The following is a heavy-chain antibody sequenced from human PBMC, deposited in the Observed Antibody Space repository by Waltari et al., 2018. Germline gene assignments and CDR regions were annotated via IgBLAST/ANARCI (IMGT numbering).Heavy chain of an antibody. Sequence: QVQLVESGGGVVQPGRSLRLSCAASGFTFSSYGMHWVRQAPGKGLEWVAVIWYDGSNKYYVDSVKGRFTISRDNSKNTLYLQMNSLRAEDTAMYYCAKEGDARRPGSNWFDPWGQGTLVTVSS. CDR3: AKEGDARRPGSNWFDP. J-gene: IGHJ5*02. V-gene: IGHV3-30*18. CDR2: IWYDGSNK. D-gene: IGHD2-2*01. CDR1: GFTFSSYG.